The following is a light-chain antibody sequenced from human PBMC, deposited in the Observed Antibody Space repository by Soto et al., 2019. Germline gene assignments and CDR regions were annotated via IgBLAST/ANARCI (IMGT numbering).Light chain of an antibody. J-gene: IGKJ1*01. Sequence: EIVLTHSPGTLSLSPWERVTLSCRASQNVRTNYLAWYQQKPGQAPRLLIYGASTRASGIPERFSGSGSGTDFTLTISRLEPEDFAVYYCQDYGSSAWKFGQGTKVDIK. CDR2: GAS. CDR1: QNVRTNY. V-gene: IGKV3-20*01. CDR3: QDYGSSAWK.